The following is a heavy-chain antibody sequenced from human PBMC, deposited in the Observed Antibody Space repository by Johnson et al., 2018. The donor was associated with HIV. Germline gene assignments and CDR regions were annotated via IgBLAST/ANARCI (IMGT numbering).Heavy chain of an antibody. V-gene: IGHV3-13*01. CDR3: ATDPQFLEWLLRGGTDAFHI. J-gene: IGHJ3*02. CDR1: GFTLSDHY. CDR2: IGTAGDT. D-gene: IGHD3-3*01. Sequence: QLVESGGGVVQPGRPLRLSCAASGFTLSDHYMDWVRQATGNALEWVSAIGTAGDTYYPGSVKGRFTISRENAKNSLYLQMNSLKTEDTALYYCATDPQFLEWLLRGGTDAFHIWGQGTMVTVSS.